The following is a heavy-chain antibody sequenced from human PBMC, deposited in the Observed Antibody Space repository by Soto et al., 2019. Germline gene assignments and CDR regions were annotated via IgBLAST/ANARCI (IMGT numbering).Heavy chain of an antibody. Sequence: SGPTLVNPTQTLTLTCTFSGSSLSTSGMCVSWIRQPPGKALEWLALIDWDDDKYYSTSLKTRLTISKDTSKNQVVLTMTNMDPVDTATYYCARACIAATSRPEHFDYWGQGTLVTVSS. CDR3: ARACIAATSRPEHFDY. D-gene: IGHD6-6*01. J-gene: IGHJ4*02. V-gene: IGHV2-70*01. CDR1: GSSLSTSGMC. CDR2: IDWDDDK.